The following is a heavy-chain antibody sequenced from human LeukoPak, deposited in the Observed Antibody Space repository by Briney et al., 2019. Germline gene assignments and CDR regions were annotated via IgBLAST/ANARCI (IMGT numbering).Heavy chain of an antibody. J-gene: IGHJ4*02. CDR1: GFTFSSYA. CDR2: ISYDGSNK. Sequence: GGSLRLSCAASGFTFSSYAMHWVRQAPGKGLEWVAVISYDGSNKYYADSVKGRFTISRDNSKNTLYLQMNSLRAEDTAVYYCASSSVVVTAPFDYWGQGTLVTVSS. V-gene: IGHV3-30*04. CDR3: ASSSVVVTAPFDY. D-gene: IGHD2-21*02.